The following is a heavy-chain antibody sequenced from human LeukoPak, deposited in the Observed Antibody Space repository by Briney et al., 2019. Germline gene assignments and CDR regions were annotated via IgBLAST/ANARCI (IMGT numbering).Heavy chain of an antibody. V-gene: IGHV5-51*01. CDR2: IYPGDSDT. J-gene: IGHJ3*02. CDR3: ARGDYNKGAFDI. CDR1: GYSFTNDW. Sequence: GEALEVSWKGSGYSFTNDWIGWVRQMPGKGLEWMWIIYPGDSDTRYSPSFQGQVTISADKSIRTAYLQWNSLKASDTAMYSCARGDYNKGAFDIWGQGTMVTVSS. D-gene: IGHD4-11*01.